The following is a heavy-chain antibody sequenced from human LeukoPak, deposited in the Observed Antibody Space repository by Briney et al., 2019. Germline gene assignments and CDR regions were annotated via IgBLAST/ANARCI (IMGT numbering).Heavy chain of an antibody. J-gene: IGHJ4*02. CDR1: GFTFSNAW. D-gene: IGHD3-22*01. CDR3: STTYYYDSSEGY. CDR2: IKSKTDGGTT. Sequence: GGSLRLSCAASGFTFSNAWMNWVRQAPGKGREWVGRIKSKTDGGTTDYAAPVKGRFTISRDDSKNTLYLQMNSLKTEDTAVYYCSTTYYYDSSEGYWGQGTLVTVSS. V-gene: IGHV3-15*07.